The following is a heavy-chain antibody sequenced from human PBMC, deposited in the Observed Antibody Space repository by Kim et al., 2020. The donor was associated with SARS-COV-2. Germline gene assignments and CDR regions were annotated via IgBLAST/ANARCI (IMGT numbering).Heavy chain of an antibody. Sequence: GGSLRLSCAASGFTFSSYAMHWVRQAPGKGLEWVAVISYDGSNKYYADSVKGRFTISRDNSKNTLYLQMNSLRAEDTAVYYCARGRFGSSWYWGFRDFDYWGQGTLVTVSS. CDR1: GFTFSSYA. CDR3: ARGRFGSSWYWGFRDFDY. CDR2: ISYDGSNK. J-gene: IGHJ4*02. D-gene: IGHD6-13*01. V-gene: IGHV3-30*04.